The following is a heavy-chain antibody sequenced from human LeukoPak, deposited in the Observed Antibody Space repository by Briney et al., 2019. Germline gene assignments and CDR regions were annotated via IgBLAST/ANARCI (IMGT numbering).Heavy chain of an antibody. D-gene: IGHD2-15*01. CDR2: IVVGSGNT. CDR3: AAEAGGSGQDAFDI. CDR1: GFTFTSSA. V-gene: IGHV1-58*01. J-gene: IGHJ3*02. Sequence: ASVKVSCKASGFTFTSSAVQWVRQARGQRLEWIGWIVVGSGNTNYAQKFQERVTITRDMSTSTAYMELSSLRSEDTAVYYCAAEAGGSGQDAFDIWGQGTMVTVSS.